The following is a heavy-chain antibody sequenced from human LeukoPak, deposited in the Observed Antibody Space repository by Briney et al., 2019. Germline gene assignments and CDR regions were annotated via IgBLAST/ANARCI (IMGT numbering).Heavy chain of an antibody. CDR1: GGSINSDY. J-gene: IGHJ5*02. CDR2: INYSGSA. CDR3: ARHRPGERRFDP. D-gene: IGHD3-16*01. V-gene: IGHV4-59*08. Sequence: PSETLSLTCTVSGGSINSDYLSWIRQPPGKGLEWIGYINYSGSANYNPSLKSRVTISVDTSKNQFSLKLSSVTAADTAVYYCARHRPGERRFDPWGQGTLVTVSS.